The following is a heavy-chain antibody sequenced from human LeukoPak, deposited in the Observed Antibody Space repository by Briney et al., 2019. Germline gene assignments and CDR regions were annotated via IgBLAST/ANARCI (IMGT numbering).Heavy chain of an antibody. CDR3: AREGARGIAVAGHTQNFDY. CDR1: GFTFSSYA. J-gene: IGHJ4*02. V-gene: IGHV3-30-3*01. Sequence: PGRSLRLSCAASGFTFSSYAMHWVRQAPGKGLEWVAVISYDGSNKYYADSVKGRFTISRDNSKNTLYLQMNSLRAEDTAVYYCAREGARGIAVAGHTQNFDYWGQGTLVTVSS. D-gene: IGHD6-19*01. CDR2: ISYDGSNK.